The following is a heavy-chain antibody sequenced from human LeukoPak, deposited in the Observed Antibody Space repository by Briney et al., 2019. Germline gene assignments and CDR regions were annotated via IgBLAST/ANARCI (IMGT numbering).Heavy chain of an antibody. CDR3: ARGSRLIQDIVVVPAAMGYYFDY. CDR2: INHSGST. V-gene: IGHV4-34*01. Sequence: SETLSLTCAVSGGSFSGYYWSWIRQPPGKGLEWIGEINHSGSTNYNPSLKSRVTISVDTSKNQFSLKLSSVTAADTAVYYCARGSRLIQDIVVVPAAMGYYFDYWGQGTLVTVSS. D-gene: IGHD2-2*01. CDR1: GGSFSGYY. J-gene: IGHJ4*02.